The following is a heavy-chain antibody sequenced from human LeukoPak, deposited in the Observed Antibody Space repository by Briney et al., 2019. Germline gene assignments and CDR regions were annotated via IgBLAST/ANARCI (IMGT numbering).Heavy chain of an antibody. J-gene: IGHJ4*02. CDR1: GFTFSSYA. CDR3: ARGGSGWYFYY. D-gene: IGHD6-19*01. Sequence: PGGSLRLSCAASGFTFSSYAMSWVRQAPGKGLEWVSAISGSGGSTYYADSVKGRFTVSRDNSKDTLYLQMNSLRAEDTAVYYCARGGSGWYFYYWGQGILVTVSS. V-gene: IGHV3-23*01. CDR2: ISGSGGST.